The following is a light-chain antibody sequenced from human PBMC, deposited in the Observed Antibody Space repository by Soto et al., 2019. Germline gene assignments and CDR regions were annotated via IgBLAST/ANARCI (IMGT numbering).Light chain of an antibody. Sequence: QSVLTQPPSLSSAPGQKVDISCSGSRSNIGSDYVSWYQQVPGAAPRLLIYDNNKRPSGIPDRFSGSKSATSGTLSISGLQAEDEADYYCSSYASSTSLYVFGTGTKVTVL. CDR2: DNN. J-gene: IGLJ1*01. CDR1: RSNIGSDY. CDR3: SSYASSTSLYV. V-gene: IGLV1-51*01.